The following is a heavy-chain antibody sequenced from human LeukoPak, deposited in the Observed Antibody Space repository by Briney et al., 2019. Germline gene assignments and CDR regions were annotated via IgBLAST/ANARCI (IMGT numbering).Heavy chain of an antibody. Sequence: ASVKVSCKASGYTFTSYYMHWVRQAPGQGLEWIGMINPSGGSTSYAQKFQGRVTMTRDMSTSTVYMELSSLRSEDTAVYYCARGFPPRRNYDSSGYYSYYFDHWGQGPLVTVSS. CDR3: ARGFPPRRNYDSSGYYSYYFDH. CDR1: GYTFTSYY. D-gene: IGHD3-22*01. CDR2: INPSGGST. V-gene: IGHV1-46*01. J-gene: IGHJ4*02.